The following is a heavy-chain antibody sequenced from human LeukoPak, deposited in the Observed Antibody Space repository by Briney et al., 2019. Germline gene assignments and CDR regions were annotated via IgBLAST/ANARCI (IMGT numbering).Heavy chain of an antibody. CDR1: GGSISSGGYS. CDR3: ARGSRQWELPYFDY. J-gene: IGHJ4*02. CDR2: IYHSGST. V-gene: IGHV4-30-2*01. D-gene: IGHD1-26*01. Sequence: PSETLSLTCAVSGGSISSGGYSWSWLRQPPGKGLVLIGYIYHSGSTYYNPSLKSRVTISVDRSKNQFSLKLSSVTAADTAVYYCARGSRQWELPYFDYWGQGTLVTVSS.